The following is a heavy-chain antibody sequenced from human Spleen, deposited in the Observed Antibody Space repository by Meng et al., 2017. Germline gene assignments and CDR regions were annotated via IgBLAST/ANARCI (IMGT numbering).Heavy chain of an antibody. CDR1: GLSLSTTGVG. CDR3: IHSGCGGDCRRDWYYSPIDV. Sequence: SGPTLVKPTQTLTLTCTVSGLSLSTTGVGVGWIRQPPGKVLEWLALIYWDTDKRYSPSLQSRLTITKDTSLNRVILTMTNMDPVDTATYYCIHSGCGGDCRRDWYYSPIDVWGQGTTVTVSS. D-gene: IGHD2-21*02. J-gene: IGHJ6*02. V-gene: IGHV2-5*02. CDR2: IYWDTDK.